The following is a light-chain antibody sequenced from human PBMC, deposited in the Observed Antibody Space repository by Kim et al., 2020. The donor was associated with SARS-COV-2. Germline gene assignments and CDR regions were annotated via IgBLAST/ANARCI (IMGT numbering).Light chain of an antibody. Sequence: EIVLTQSPGTLSLSPGERATLSCRASQSVSSNYLAWYQQKPGQAPRLLIYGASSRATGIPDRFSGSGSGTDFTLTITRLEPEDFAVYYCQQYSSSPPTFGQGPKLDIK. V-gene: IGKV3-20*01. CDR1: QSVSSNY. J-gene: IGKJ1*01. CDR3: QQYSSSPPT. CDR2: GAS.